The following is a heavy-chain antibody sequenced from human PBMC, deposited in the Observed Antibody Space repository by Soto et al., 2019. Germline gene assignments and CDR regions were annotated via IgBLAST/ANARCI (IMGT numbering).Heavy chain of an antibody. J-gene: IGHJ4*02. CDR3: AKSPAATDILTGYYYFDY. V-gene: IGHV3-23*01. CDR2: ISGSGGST. Sequence: PGGSLRLSCAASGFTFSSYAMSWVRQAPGKGLEWVSAISGSGGSTYYADSVKGRFTISRDNSKNTLYLQMNSLRAEDTAVYYCAKSPAATDILTGYYYFDYWGQGTLVTVSS. D-gene: IGHD3-9*01. CDR1: GFTFSSYA.